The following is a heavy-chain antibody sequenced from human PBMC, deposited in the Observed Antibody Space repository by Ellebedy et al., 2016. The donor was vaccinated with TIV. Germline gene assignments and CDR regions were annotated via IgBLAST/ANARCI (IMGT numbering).Heavy chain of an antibody. CDR3: AKEAWFLFGVYCTTTRCYSDY. CDR1: GFTFSSYA. D-gene: IGHD2-2*01. J-gene: IGHJ4*02. CDR2: ISGGGDRA. Sequence: PGGSLRLSCAASGFTFSSYAMTRVRQAPGKGLEWVSGISGGGDRAYYADSVKGRFTISRDNSKDTLYLQMNSLRGDDTSVYYCAKEAWFLFGVYCTTTRCYSDYWGQGTLLTVSS. V-gene: IGHV3-23*01.